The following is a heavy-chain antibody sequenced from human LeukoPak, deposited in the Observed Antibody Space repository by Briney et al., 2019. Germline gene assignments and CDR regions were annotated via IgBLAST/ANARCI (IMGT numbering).Heavy chain of an antibody. J-gene: IGHJ3*02. CDR1: GGSISNDY. D-gene: IGHD3-16*01. CDR3: ARLGQPNAFDI. V-gene: IGHV4-59*08. Sequence: SETLSLTCTVSGGSISNDYWIWIRQPPGKGLECIGYFHYSGSTNYNPSLKSRVTISVDTSKTQFSLKLSSVTAADTAVYYCARLGQPNAFDIWGQGTMVTVSS. CDR2: FHYSGST.